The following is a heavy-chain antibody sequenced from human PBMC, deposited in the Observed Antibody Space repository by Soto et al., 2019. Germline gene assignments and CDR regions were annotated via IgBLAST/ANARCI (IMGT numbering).Heavy chain of an antibody. CDR2: IYYSGST. CDR1: GGSISSSSYY. V-gene: IGHV4-39*01. J-gene: IGHJ6*03. Sequence: SETLSLTCTVSGGSISSSSYYWGWIRQPPGKGLEWIGSIYYSGSTYYNPSLKSRVTISVDTSKNQFSLKLSSVTAADTAVYYCARLYCSSTSCYACYYYYYYMDVWGKGTTVTVSS. D-gene: IGHD2-2*01. CDR3: ARLYCSSTSCYACYYYYYYMDV.